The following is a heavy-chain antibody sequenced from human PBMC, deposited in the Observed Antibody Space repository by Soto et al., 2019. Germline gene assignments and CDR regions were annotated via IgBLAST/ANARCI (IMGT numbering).Heavy chain of an antibody. Sequence: EVQLVESGGGLVQPCMSLILSCAASGFTFDDYDMNWFRQARGKGLEWDSSISGNGGNIVYADSVKGRFTISRDNAKNTLYLQMNSLSPEDTDLYYCSKVNTTAVFSSFDLWGRGIVVTVSS. CDR2: ISGNGGNI. CDR3: SKVNTTAVFSSFDL. V-gene: IGHV3-9*01. D-gene: IGHD6-6*01. J-gene: IGHJ2*01. CDR1: GFTFDDYD.